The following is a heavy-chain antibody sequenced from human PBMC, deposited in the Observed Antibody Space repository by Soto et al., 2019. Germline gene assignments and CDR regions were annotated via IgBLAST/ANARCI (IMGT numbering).Heavy chain of an antibody. V-gene: IGHV4-61*01. CDR2: IHNSGTT. CDR3: ARDIRGSSRALDY. CDR1: GGSVNSDNYY. Sequence: PSETLSLPCNGSGGSVNSDNYYWPWVRQPPGKGLEWIGNIHNSGTTNYNPSLQNRVTLSIDTSKNQYSLKLTSVTAADAALYYCARDIRGSSRALDYWGRGTPVTVSS. D-gene: IGHD5-18*01. J-gene: IGHJ4*02.